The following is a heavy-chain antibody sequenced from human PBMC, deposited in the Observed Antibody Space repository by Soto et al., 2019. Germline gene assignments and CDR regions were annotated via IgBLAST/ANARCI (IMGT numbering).Heavy chain of an antibody. CDR2: IYSGGST. J-gene: IGHJ4*02. Sequence: GGSLRLSCAASGFTVSSNYMSWVRQAPGKGLEWVAVIYSGGSTYYADSVKGRFTISRDHSKNTLYLQMNSLRAEATAVYYCARDPYYYDSSGQIQSDYWGQGTLVTVSS. CDR1: GFTVSSNY. D-gene: IGHD3-22*01. CDR3: ARDPYYYDSSGQIQSDY. V-gene: IGHV3-53*01.